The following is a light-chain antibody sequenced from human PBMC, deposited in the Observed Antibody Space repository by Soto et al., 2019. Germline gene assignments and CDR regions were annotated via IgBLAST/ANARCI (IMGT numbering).Light chain of an antibody. CDR1: QGISSY. J-gene: IGKJ2*01. CDR3: QQLNSYPYT. Sequence: DIQLTQSPSFPSASVGDRVTITCRASQGISSYVAWYQQKPGKVPKALIYAASTLQSGVPSRFSGSGSGTEFTLTISSLQPEDFATYYCQQLNSYPYTFGQGTKLEIK. V-gene: IGKV1-9*01. CDR2: AAS.